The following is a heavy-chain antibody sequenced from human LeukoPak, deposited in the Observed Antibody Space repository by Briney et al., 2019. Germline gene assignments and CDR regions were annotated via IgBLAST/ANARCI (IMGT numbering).Heavy chain of an antibody. D-gene: IGHD2/OR15-2a*01. Sequence: GGSLRLSCAVSGFTFSNYWMNWVRQAPGKGLEWVANIKEDGSQKYYVESVKGRFTVSRDNAKNSVYLQMSSLRDEDTAVYYCARGFNTSPGVDYWGQGTLVTVSS. J-gene: IGHJ4*02. CDR2: IKEDGSQK. CDR3: ARGFNTSPGVDY. V-gene: IGHV3-7*01. CDR1: GFTFSNYW.